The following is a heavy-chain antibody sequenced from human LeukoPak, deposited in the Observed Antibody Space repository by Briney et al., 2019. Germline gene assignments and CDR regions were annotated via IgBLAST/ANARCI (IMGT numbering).Heavy chain of an antibody. D-gene: IGHD2-8*01. V-gene: IGHV3-21*01. CDR2: ISSSSSYI. CDR1: GFTFSTYS. CDR3: AREPGYCTNAVCYPYNWFDP. J-gene: IGHJ5*02. Sequence: GGSLRLSCAASGFTFSTYSMNWARQAPEKGLEWVSSISSSSSYISYADSVKGRFTISRDNAKNLLYLQMNSLRAEDTAVYYCAREPGYCTNAVCYPYNWFDPWGQGTLVTVSS.